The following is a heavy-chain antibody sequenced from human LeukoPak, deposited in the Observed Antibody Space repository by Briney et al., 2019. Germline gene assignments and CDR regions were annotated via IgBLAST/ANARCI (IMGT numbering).Heavy chain of an antibody. J-gene: IGHJ3*02. CDR2: TYYRSKWYN. CDR1: GDSVSSNSAA. CDR3: ARVIAVAGTFAFDI. V-gene: IGHV6-1*01. D-gene: IGHD6-19*01. Sequence: SQTLSLTCAISGDSVSSNSAAWNWIRQSPSRGPEWLGRTYYRSKWYNDYAVSVKSRITINPDTSKNQFSLQLNSVTPEDTAVYYCARVIAVAGTFAFDIWGQGTMVTVSS.